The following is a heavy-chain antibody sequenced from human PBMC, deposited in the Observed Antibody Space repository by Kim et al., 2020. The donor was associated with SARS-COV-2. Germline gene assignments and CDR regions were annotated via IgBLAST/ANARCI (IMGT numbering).Heavy chain of an antibody. Sequence: GGSLRLSCAASGFTFSSYGMHWVRQAPGKGLEWVAVISYDGSNKYYADSVKGRFTISRDNSKNTLYLQMISLRAEDTAVYYCAKELTKLVGATPWRYYYYCVDVCGQGTTVTVSS. J-gene: IGHJ6*02. CDR3: AKELTKLVGATPWRYYYYCVDV. V-gene: IGHV3-30*18. CDR2: ISYDGSNK. CDR1: GFTFSSYG. D-gene: IGHD1-26*01.